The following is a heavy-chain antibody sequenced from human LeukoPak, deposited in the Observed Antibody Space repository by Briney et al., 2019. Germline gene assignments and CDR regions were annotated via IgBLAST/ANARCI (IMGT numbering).Heavy chain of an antibody. CDR1: GFTFSSYW. J-gene: IGHJ4*02. CDR3: ARDLRSLLWFGELWSHFDY. V-gene: IGHV3-7*01. D-gene: IGHD3-10*01. CDR2: IKQDGSEK. Sequence: PGGSLRLSCAASGFTFSSYWMSWVRQAPGKGLEWVANIKQDGSEKYYVDSVKGRFTISRDNAKNSLYLQMNSLRAEDTAVYYCARDLRSLLWFGELWSHFDYWGQGTLVTVSS.